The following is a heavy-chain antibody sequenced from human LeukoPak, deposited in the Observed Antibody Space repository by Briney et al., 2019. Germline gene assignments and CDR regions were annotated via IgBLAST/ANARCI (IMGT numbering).Heavy chain of an antibody. CDR2: IDPSDSYT. D-gene: IGHD3-9*01. CDR3: ASIGGTYYDILTGSRDLDY. V-gene: IGHV5-10-1*01. Sequence: GESLKISCKGSGYSFTSYWISWVRQMPGKGLEWMGRIDPSDSYTNYSPSFQGHVTISADKSISTAYLQWSSLKASDTAMYYCASIGGTYYDILTGSRDLDYWGQGTLVTVSS. CDR1: GYSFTSYW. J-gene: IGHJ4*02.